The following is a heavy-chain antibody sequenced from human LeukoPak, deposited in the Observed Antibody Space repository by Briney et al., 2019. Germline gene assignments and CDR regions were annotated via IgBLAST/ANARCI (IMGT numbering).Heavy chain of an antibody. Sequence: GGSLRLSCVASGFTLSTYAMSWVRQAPGKGLEWVSAISGSGGSTYYADSVKGRFTISRDNSKNTLYLQMNSLRAEDTAVYYCAKEIYDRDPPYDYWGQGTLVTVSS. CDR3: AKEIYDRDPPYDY. V-gene: IGHV3-23*01. CDR1: GFTLSTYA. D-gene: IGHD3-22*01. J-gene: IGHJ4*02. CDR2: ISGSGGST.